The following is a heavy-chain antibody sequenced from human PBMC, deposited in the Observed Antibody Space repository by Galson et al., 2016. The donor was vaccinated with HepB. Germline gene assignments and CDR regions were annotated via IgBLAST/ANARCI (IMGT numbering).Heavy chain of an antibody. CDR1: GGSISTTNYY. V-gene: IGHV4-39*01. Sequence: SETLSLTCTVSGGSISTTNYYWAWIRQPPGKGLEWIGVVYYRGTTYYNPSLSSRLTISVDTSKNQFSLNLNSVTAADTAVYYCATHVRQNCDIATCSSWFDPWGQGTLVTVSS. CDR2: VYYRGTT. CDR3: ATHVRQNCDIATCSSWFDP. J-gene: IGHJ5*02. D-gene: IGHD2-15*01.